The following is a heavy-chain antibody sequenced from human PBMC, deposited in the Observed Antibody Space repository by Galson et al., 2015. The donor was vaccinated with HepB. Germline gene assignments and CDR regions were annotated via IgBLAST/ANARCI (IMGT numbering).Heavy chain of an antibody. CDR3: AREEGRYCSSTSCYIPGNWFDP. V-gene: IGHV1-18*01. D-gene: IGHD2-2*02. CDR2: ISAYNGNT. CDR1: GYTFTSYG. J-gene: IGHJ5*02. Sequence: SVKVSCKASGYTFTSYGISWVRQAPGQGLEWMGWISAYNGNTNYAQKLQGRVTMTTDTSTSTAYMELRSLRSDDTAVYYCAREEGRYCSSTSCYIPGNWFDPWGQGTLVTVSS.